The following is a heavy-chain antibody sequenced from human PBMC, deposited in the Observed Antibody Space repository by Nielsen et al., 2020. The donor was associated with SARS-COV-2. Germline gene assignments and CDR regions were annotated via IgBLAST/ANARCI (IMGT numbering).Heavy chain of an antibody. J-gene: IGHJ6*02. CDR2: IYTDGST. CDR3: ASDSNSYNYYYYYGMDV. CDR1: GFTFSDYY. D-gene: IGHD2-2*01. V-gene: IGHV3-66*01. Sequence: GESLKISCAASGFTFSDYYMSWVRQAAGKGLDWVSVIYTDGSTSHADSVKGRFTISRDNSKNTLYLQMNSLRAEDTAVYYCASDSNSYNYYYYYGMDVWGQGTTVTVSS.